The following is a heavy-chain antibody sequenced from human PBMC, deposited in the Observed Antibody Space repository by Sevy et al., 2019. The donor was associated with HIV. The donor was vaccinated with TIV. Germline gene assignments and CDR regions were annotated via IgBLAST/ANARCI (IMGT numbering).Heavy chain of an antibody. CDR2: VSYDGRNT. Sequence: GGSLRLSCVGSGFAFRKFGMHWVRQAPGKGLEWLSAVSYDGRNTDYSDFLKGRFTISRDNFKKTLYLDINSLGVEDTAVYFCAKVGGGTSWAFNYLEYWGRGTLVTVSS. J-gene: IGHJ4*02. D-gene: IGHD3-16*01. CDR3: AKVGGGTSWAFNYLEY. CDR1: GFAFRKFG. V-gene: IGHV3-30*18.